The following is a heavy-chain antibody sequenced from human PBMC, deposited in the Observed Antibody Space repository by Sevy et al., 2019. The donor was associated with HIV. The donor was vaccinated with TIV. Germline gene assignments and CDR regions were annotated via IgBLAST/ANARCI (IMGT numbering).Heavy chain of an antibody. CDR1: GDSVSSNSAA. Sequence: SQTLSLTCAISGDSVSSNSAAWNWIRQSPSRGLEWLGRTYYRSKWYNDDAVSVKSRITINPDTSKNPFSLQLNSMSPEATAVYYCARETPRHYYGSGRAFDIWGQGTMVTVSS. CDR2: TYYRSKWYN. V-gene: IGHV6-1*01. D-gene: IGHD3-10*01. CDR3: ARETPRHYYGSGRAFDI. J-gene: IGHJ3*02.